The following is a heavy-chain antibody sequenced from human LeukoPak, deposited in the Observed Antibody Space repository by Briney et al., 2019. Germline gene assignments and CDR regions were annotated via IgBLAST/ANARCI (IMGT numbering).Heavy chain of an antibody. CDR2: INPSGGST. V-gene: IGHV1-46*01. CDR1: GYTFTSYY. Sequence: ASVKVSCKASGYTFTSYYMHWVRQAPGQGLEWMGIINPSGGSTSYAQKFQGRVTVTRDTSTSTVYMELSSLRSEDTAVYYCARDSAVVTAMPRYFDYWGQGTLVTVSS. D-gene: IGHD2-21*02. CDR3: ARDSAVVTAMPRYFDY. J-gene: IGHJ4*02.